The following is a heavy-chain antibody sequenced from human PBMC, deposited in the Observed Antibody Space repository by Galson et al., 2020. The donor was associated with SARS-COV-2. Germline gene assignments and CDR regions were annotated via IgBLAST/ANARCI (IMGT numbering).Heavy chain of an antibody. J-gene: IGHJ4*02. D-gene: IGHD2-15*01. Sequence: GGSLRLSCAASGFTFSSYGMHWVRQAPGKGLEWVAVIWYDGSNKYYADSVKGRFTISRDNSKNTLYLQMNSLRAEDTAVYYCAREDCSGGSCYSTIDYWGQGTLVTVSS. CDR2: IWYDGSNK. V-gene: IGHV3-33*01. CDR1: GFTFSSYG. CDR3: AREDCSGGSCYSTIDY.